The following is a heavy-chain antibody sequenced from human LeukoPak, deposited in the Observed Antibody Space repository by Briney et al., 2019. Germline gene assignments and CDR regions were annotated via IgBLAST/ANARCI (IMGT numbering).Heavy chain of an antibody. CDR2: MYSGGDT. D-gene: IGHD6-13*01. J-gene: IGHJ5*02. V-gene: IGHV3-53*01. Sequence: GGSLRLSCAASGFTVSYNYMSWVRQAQGKGLELVSVMYSGGDTYYANSVKGRFTFSRDISKNTLYLQMNGLRTEDTAMYYCARDAPQVPAAGVLASWGQGTLVTVSS. CDR3: ARDAPQVPAAGVLAS. CDR1: GFTVSYNY.